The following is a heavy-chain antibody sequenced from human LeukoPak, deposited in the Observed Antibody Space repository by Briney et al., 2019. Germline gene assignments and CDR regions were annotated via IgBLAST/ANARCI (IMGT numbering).Heavy chain of an antibody. CDR1: GYTFTSYG. Sequence: GASVKVSCKASGYTFTSYGISWVRQAPGQGLEWMGWISAYNGNTNYAQKLQGRVTMTTDTSTSTAYMELRSLRSDDTAVYYCARDRHGYSYYYDSSGYCDPWGQGTTVTVSS. V-gene: IGHV1-18*01. CDR2: ISAYNGNT. J-gene: IGHJ6*02. D-gene: IGHD3-22*01. CDR3: ARDRHGYSYYYDSSGYCDP.